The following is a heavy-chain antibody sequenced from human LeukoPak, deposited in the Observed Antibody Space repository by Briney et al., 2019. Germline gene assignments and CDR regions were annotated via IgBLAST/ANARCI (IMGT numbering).Heavy chain of an antibody. CDR3: ARQQGEQQLVGNAFDI. J-gene: IGHJ3*02. Sequence: GESLKISCQGSGYSFTSYWIGWVRQMPGKGLEWMGIIYPGDSETRYSPSFQGQVTISADRSINTAYLQWSSLKASDTAIYYCARQQGEQQLVGNAFDIWGQGTMVTDSS. CDR1: GYSFTSYW. V-gene: IGHV5-51*01. CDR2: IYPGDSET. D-gene: IGHD6-13*01.